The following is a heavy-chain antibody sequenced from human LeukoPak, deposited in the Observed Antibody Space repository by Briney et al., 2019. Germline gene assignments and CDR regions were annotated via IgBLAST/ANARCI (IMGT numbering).Heavy chain of an antibody. CDR3: ARPLNSYYYMDV. J-gene: IGHJ6*03. Sequence: GGSLRLSCAASGFSFSDYYMSWIRQAPGKGLEWLSYISSSGSTMYYAESVKGRFTISRDNAKNSLYLQMNSLRAEDTAVYYCARPLNSYYYMDVWGKGTTVTVSS. V-gene: IGHV3-11*04. CDR1: GFSFSDYY. CDR2: ISSSGSTM.